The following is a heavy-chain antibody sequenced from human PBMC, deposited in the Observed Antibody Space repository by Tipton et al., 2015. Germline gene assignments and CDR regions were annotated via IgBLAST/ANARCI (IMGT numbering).Heavy chain of an antibody. Sequence: TLSLICTVSGGSISNSNYYWGWIRQPPGKGLGCIGNIYYSGSTYYNPSLKSRVTISVDTSKNQFSLKLSSVTAADTAVYYCARGGFSGSHSSDAFDIWGQGTMVTVSS. J-gene: IGHJ3*02. CDR1: GGSISNSNYY. CDR2: IYYSGST. V-gene: IGHV4-39*01. D-gene: IGHD1-26*01. CDR3: ARGGFSGSHSSDAFDI.